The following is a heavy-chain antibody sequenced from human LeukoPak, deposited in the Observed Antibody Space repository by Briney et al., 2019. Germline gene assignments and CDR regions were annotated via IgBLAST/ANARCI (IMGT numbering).Heavy chain of an antibody. CDR2: INPSGGST. V-gene: IGHV1-46*01. J-gene: IGHJ5*02. Sequence: ASVKVSCKASGYTFTSCYMHWVRQAPGQGLEWMGIINPSGGSTSYAQKFQGRVTMTRDTSTSTVYMELSSLRSEDTAVYYCARDNSMHERGWWFDPWGQGTLVTVSS. D-gene: IGHD4-23*01. CDR3: ARDNSMHERGWWFDP. CDR1: GYTFTSCY.